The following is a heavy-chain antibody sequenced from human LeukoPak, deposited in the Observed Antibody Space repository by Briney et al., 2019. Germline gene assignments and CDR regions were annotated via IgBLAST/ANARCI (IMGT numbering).Heavy chain of an antibody. CDR3: ARQFGTVGWFDP. CDR2: IYYSGST. CDR1: GGSIGGYY. Sequence: SETLSLTCTVYGGSIGGYYWSWIRQPPGKVLEWIGYIYYSGSTNYNTSLNSRVTISVATSKNQFSLKLSSVTAADTAVYYCARQFGTVGWFDPWGQGTLVTVSS. D-gene: IGHD3-16*01. V-gene: IGHV4-59*08. J-gene: IGHJ5*02.